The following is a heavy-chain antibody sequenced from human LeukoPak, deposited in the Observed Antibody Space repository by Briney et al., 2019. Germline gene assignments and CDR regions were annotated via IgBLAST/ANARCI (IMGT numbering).Heavy chain of an antibody. Sequence: GALRLSCAASGFTFSAYWMTWVRQAPGKGLAWVANIIEGGDVKYYVDSVKGRFTISRDNTKNSVYLHMTSLRADDTAVYYCARVGKNGWDFDHWGQGTLVTVSS. CDR3: ARVGKNGWDFDH. CDR2: IIEGGDVK. D-gene: IGHD6-19*01. CDR1: GFTFSAYW. J-gene: IGHJ4*02. V-gene: IGHV3-7*01.